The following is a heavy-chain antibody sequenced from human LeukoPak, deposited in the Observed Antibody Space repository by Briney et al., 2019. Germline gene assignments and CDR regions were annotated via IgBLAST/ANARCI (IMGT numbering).Heavy chain of an antibody. CDR3: ARAYYYGSGRVFDY. J-gene: IGHJ4*02. CDR1: GFTFSRYG. V-gene: IGHV3-33*01. Sequence: GGSPRLSCAASGFTFSRYGMHWVRQAPGKGLEWVAVIWYDGSNKYYADSVKSRFTIPRDTSTNALYLQMNSLRAEDTGVYYCARAYYYGSGRVFDYWGQGTLVTVSS. CDR2: IWYDGSNK. D-gene: IGHD3-10*01.